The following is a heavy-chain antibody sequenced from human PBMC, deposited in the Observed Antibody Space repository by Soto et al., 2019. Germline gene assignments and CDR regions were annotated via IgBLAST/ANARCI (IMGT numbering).Heavy chain of an antibody. J-gene: IGHJ3*01. CDR3: ARQQAKVVTAFDV. V-gene: IGHV4-59*07. Sequence: QVQLKESGPGLVKPADTLSLKCTVSGGSINPYYWSWIRQTPGGGLEWIGYVSYNGNTNYNPSLKSRVSISADTSKDEFSLQLTYLTSADAAIYFCARQQAKVVTAFDVWGQVTMVAVSS. CDR2: VSYNGNT. D-gene: IGHD2-15*01. CDR1: GGSINPYY.